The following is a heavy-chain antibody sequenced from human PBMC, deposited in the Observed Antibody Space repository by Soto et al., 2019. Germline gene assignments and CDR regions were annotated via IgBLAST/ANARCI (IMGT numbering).Heavy chain of an antibody. V-gene: IGHV4-34*01. CDR2: INHSGST. Sequence: SETLSLTCAVYGGSFSGYYWSWIRQPPGKGLEWIGEINHSGSTNYNPSLKSRVTISVDTSKNQFSLKLSSVTAADTAVYYCASGLDYATFDIWGQGTMVTVSS. D-gene: IGHD4-17*01. CDR1: GGSFSGYY. CDR3: ASGLDYATFDI. J-gene: IGHJ3*02.